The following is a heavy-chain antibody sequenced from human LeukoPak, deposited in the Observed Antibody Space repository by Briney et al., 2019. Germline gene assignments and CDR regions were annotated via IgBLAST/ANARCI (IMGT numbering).Heavy chain of an antibody. CDR1: GGSVNSGSYY. J-gene: IGHJ4*02. Sequence: SETLSLTCTVSGGSVNSGSYYWNWIRQPPGKGLEWIGYIYYSGSTNYNPSLKSRVTISVDTSKNQFSLKLSSVTAADTAVYYCARSSGYWNFDYWGQGTLVTVSS. D-gene: IGHD3-22*01. CDR3: ARSSGYWNFDY. V-gene: IGHV4-61*01. CDR2: IYYSGST.